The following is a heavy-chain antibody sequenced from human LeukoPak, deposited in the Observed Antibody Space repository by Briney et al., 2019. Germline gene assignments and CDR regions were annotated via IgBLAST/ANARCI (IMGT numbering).Heavy chain of an antibody. V-gene: IGHV4-4*02. D-gene: IGHD6-19*01. J-gene: IGHJ3*02. CDR3: ARDLGIAVAKDAFDI. CDR2: IYHSGST. CDR1: GGSISSSNW. Sequence: PSETLSLTCAVSGGSISSSNWGSWVRQPPGKGLEWVGEIYHSGSTNYNPSLKSRVTISVDKSKNQFSLKLSSVTAADTAVYYCARDLGIAVAKDAFDIWGQGTMVTVSS.